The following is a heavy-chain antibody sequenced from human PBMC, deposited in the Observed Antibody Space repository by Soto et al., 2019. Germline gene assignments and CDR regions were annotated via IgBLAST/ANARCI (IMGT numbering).Heavy chain of an antibody. J-gene: IGHJ4*02. D-gene: IGHD1-26*01. CDR3: ARHGPGGSYSDY. Sequence: ETLSLTCTVSGGSISSSSYYWGWIRQPPGKGLEWIGSIYYSGSTYYNPSLKSRVTISVDTSKNQFSLKLSSVTAADTAVYYCARHGPGGSYSDYWGQGTLVTVSS. V-gene: IGHV4-39*01. CDR1: GGSISSSSYY. CDR2: IYYSGST.